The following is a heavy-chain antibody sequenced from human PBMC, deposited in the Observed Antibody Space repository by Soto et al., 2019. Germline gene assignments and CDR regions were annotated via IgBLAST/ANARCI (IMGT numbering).Heavy chain of an antibody. CDR3: ARGCSGGNCFSPYFSF. Sequence: QVQLLQSGAEVKKPGASVKVSCKTSGYTFATYYIHWVRQAPGQGLEWMGLINPSGGTTSYPQKFQGRVAMTRDTSTNTVYMEPSGLRFEDTAVYYCARGCSGGNCFSPYFSFWGQGTLVTVSS. J-gene: IGHJ4*02. CDR1: GYTFATYY. V-gene: IGHV1-46*01. CDR2: INPSGGTT. D-gene: IGHD2-15*01.